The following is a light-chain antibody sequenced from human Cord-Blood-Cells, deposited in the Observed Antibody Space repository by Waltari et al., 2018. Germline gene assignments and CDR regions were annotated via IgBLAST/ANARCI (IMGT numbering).Light chain of an antibody. V-gene: IGKV3-15*01. CDR1: QSVSSN. CDR3: QQYNNWPPWT. CDR2: GAS. Sequence: EIVMTQSPATLSVSPGERATLSCRASQSVSSNFAWYQQKPGQAPRLLIYGASTSASGIPARFSGSGSGTEFTLTISILQSEDFAVYYCQQYNNWPPWTFGQGTKVEIK. J-gene: IGKJ1*01.